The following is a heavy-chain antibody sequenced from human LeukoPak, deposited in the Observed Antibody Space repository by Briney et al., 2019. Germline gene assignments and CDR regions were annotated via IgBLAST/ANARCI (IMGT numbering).Heavy chain of an antibody. CDR2: GSDSGGT. Sequence: NPSETLSVSCAVYGGSLNGHYWSWIRQPPGKGLEWIGEGSDSGGTKFNPSLKSRVTISADTSKNQFSLKLSSVTAADTAVYYCAKNGHSGFSFDPWGQGTLVTVSS. CDR1: GGSLNGHY. CDR3: AKNGHSGFSFDP. V-gene: IGHV4-34*01. J-gene: IGHJ5*02. D-gene: IGHD6-25*01.